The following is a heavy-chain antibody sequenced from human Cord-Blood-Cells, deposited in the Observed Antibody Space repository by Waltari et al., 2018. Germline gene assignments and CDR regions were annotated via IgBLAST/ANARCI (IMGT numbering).Heavy chain of an antibody. CDR2: IYYSGST. Sequence: QVQLQESGPGLVKPSETLSLTCTVSGGSISSYYWSWIRQPPGKGLEWIGYIYYSGSTNYNPTLKILVTISVDTSKNQFSLKLSSVTAAYTAVYYCASSVTGDAFDIWGQGTMVTVSS. D-gene: IGHD7-27*01. CDR1: GGSISSYY. V-gene: IGHV4-59*01. J-gene: IGHJ3*02. CDR3: ASSVTGDAFDI.